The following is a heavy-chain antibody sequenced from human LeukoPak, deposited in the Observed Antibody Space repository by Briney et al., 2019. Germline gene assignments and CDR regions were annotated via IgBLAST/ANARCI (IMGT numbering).Heavy chain of an antibody. V-gene: IGHV3-64*01. CDR2: ITSNGGTT. CDR3: AKAYDILTGQFDY. CDR1: GFTFSSYS. J-gene: IGHJ4*02. Sequence: GGSLRLSCAASGFTFSSYSMVWVRQAPGKGLEYVSGITSNGGTTYYGNSVKGRFTISRDNSKDTLYLQMNSLRAEDTAVYYCAKAYDILTGQFDYWGQGTLVTVSS. D-gene: IGHD3-9*01.